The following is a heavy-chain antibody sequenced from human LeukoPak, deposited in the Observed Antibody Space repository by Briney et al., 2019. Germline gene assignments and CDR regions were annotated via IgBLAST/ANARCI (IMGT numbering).Heavy chain of an antibody. V-gene: IGHV4-39*07. CDR3: ARDLAAAGHPDAFDI. CDR2: IYYSGST. Sequence: TSETLFLTCTVSGGSISSSSYYWGWIRQPPGKGLEWIGSIYYSGSTYYNPSLKSRVTISVDTSKNQFSLKLSSVTAADTAVYYCARDLAAAGHPDAFDIWGQGTMVTVSS. J-gene: IGHJ3*02. D-gene: IGHD6-13*01. CDR1: GGSISSSSYY.